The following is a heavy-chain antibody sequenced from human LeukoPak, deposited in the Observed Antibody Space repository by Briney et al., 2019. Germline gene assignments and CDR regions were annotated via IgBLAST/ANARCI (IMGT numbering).Heavy chain of an antibody. D-gene: IGHD6-19*01. V-gene: IGHV3-30*03. Sequence: PGGSLRLSCAVSGFSFSSYGTHWVRQAPGKGLEWVAVISHEGSNQYYGDSVKGRFTVSRDESKNMVYLQMNSLRVEDTAVYYCARTREQWQVLDYWGQGTLVTVSS. CDR3: ARTREQWQVLDY. CDR1: GFSFSSYG. CDR2: ISHEGSNQ. J-gene: IGHJ4*02.